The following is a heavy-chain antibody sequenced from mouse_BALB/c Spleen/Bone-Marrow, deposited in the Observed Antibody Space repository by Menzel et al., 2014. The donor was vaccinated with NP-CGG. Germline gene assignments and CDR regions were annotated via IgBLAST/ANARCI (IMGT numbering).Heavy chain of an antibody. CDR3: ARESYYYVNYAMDY. D-gene: IGHD1-1*01. CDR2: IAPGSGST. Sequence: DLVKPGASVKLSCKASGYTFTSYWINWIKQRPGQGLEWIGRIAPGSGSTYYSEMFKGKATPTVDTSSSTAYIQLSSLSSEDSAVYFCARESYYYVNYAMDYWGQGTSVTVSS. V-gene: IGHV1S41*01. J-gene: IGHJ4*01. CDR1: GYTFTSYW.